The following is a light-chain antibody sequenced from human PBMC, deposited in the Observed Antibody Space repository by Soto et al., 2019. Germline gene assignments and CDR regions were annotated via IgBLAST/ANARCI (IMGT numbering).Light chain of an antibody. J-gene: IGKJ1*01. CDR2: GAS. Sequence: DIQMTQSPSPLSGSVGDRVTITCRASQTISSWLAWYQQKPGKAPKLLIYGASTLQNGVPLRFSGSGSGTEFTLTISSLQPEDFATYYCLQHSTYPRTFGQGTKVDIK. V-gene: IGKV1-5*01. CDR1: QTISSW. CDR3: LQHSTYPRT.